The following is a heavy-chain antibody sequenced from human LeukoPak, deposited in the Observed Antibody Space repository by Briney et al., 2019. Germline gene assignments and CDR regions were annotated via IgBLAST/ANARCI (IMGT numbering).Heavy chain of an antibody. V-gene: IGHV3-9*01. CDR2: ISWNSGSI. CDR1: GFTFDDYA. J-gene: IGHJ4*02. CDR3: AREERYYGSGSYYY. D-gene: IGHD3-10*01. Sequence: GGSLRLSCAASGFTFDDYAMHWVRQAPGKGLEWVSGISWNSGSIGYADSVKGRFTISRDNAKNSLYLQMNSLRAEDTAVYYCAREERYYGSGSYYYRGQGTLVTVSS.